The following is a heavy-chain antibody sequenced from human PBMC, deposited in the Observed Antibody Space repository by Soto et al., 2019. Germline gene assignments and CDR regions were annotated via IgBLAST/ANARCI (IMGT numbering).Heavy chain of an antibody. Sequence: ASVKGSCKASGYTFTSYDVNWVRQATGQGLEWMGWMNPNSGNTGYAQKFQGRVTMTRNTSISTAYMELSSLRSEDAAVYYCARVEVAGYDFDYWGQGTLVTVSS. CDR1: GYTFTSYD. CDR2: MNPNSGNT. CDR3: ARVEVAGYDFDY. D-gene: IGHD6-19*01. V-gene: IGHV1-8*01. J-gene: IGHJ4*02.